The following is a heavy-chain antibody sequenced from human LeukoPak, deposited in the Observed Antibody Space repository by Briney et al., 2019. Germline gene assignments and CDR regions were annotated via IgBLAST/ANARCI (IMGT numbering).Heavy chain of an antibody. CDR1: GGSISSQTYY. Sequence: SETLSLTCTVSGGSISSQTYYWTWIRQPPGKGLEWIGNIYFSGSTDYNPSLKSRVTFSVDTSKNQFSLKLTSVTAADAAVYYCARISTTDGFDIWGRGTMVTVSS. D-gene: IGHD2-2*01. V-gene: IGHV4-39*01. J-gene: IGHJ3*02. CDR3: ARISTTDGFDI. CDR2: IYFSGST.